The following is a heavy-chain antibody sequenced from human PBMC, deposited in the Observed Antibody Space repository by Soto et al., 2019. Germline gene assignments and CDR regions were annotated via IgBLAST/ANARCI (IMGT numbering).Heavy chain of an antibody. V-gene: IGHV4-59*08. CDR1: GGSISSYY. CDR3: ARAQYLADDAFDI. Sequence: SETLSLTCTVSGGSISSYYWSWIRQPPGKGLEWIGYIYYSGSTNYNPSLKSRVTISRDNAKNTLYLQMNSLRADDTAVYYCARAQYLADDAFDIWGQGAMVTVSS. J-gene: IGHJ3*02. CDR2: IYYSGST. D-gene: IGHD2-2*01.